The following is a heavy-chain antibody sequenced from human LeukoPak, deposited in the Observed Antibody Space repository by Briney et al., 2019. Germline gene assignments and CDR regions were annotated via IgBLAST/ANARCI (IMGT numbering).Heavy chain of an antibody. J-gene: IGHJ3*02. CDR2: VSYEGTNK. D-gene: IGHD3-22*01. V-gene: IGHV3-30*04. CDR1: GFIFSRYA. Sequence: GGSLRLSCAASGFIFSRYAMHWVRQAPGKGLEWVTFVSYEGTNKYYADSVKGRFTISRDNAKNSLYLQMNSLRAEDTAVYYCARASLRDYYDSSGYDAFDIWGQGTMVTVSS. CDR3: ARASLRDYYDSSGYDAFDI.